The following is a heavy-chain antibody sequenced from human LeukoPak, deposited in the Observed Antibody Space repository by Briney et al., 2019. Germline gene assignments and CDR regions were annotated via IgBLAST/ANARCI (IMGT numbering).Heavy chain of an antibody. Sequence: ASVKVSCKASGGTFSSYAISWVRQAPGQGLEWMGGIIPIFGTANYAQKFQGRVTITTDESTSTAYMELSSLRSEDTAVYYRARHGYYDILTGTNGLDCWGQGTLVTVSS. CDR3: ARHGYYDILTGTNGLDC. D-gene: IGHD3-9*01. CDR2: IIPIFGTA. CDR1: GGTFSSYA. V-gene: IGHV1-69*05. J-gene: IGHJ4*02.